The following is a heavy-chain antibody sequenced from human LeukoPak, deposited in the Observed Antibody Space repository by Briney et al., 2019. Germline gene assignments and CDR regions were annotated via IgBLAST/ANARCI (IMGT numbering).Heavy chain of an antibody. D-gene: IGHD3-10*01. CDR1: GFTFSSYA. Sequence: GGSLRLSCAASGFTFSSYAMSWVRQAPGKGLEWVAVIWYDGSKKYYADSVKGRFIISRDNSRNTLYLQMNSLRVEDTTVYYCARISTPLAEIYYPHSGLAVWGQGTTVSVSS. CDR3: ARISTPLAEIYYPHSGLAV. V-gene: IGHV3-33*08. J-gene: IGHJ6*02. CDR2: IWYDGSKK.